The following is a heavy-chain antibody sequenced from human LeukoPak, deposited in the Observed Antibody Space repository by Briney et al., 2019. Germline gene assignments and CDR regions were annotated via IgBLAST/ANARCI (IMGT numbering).Heavy chain of an antibody. CDR1: GGSISSYY. CDR3: ARARIAAAGNNYYYGMDV. D-gene: IGHD6-13*01. CDR2: IYYSGSI. J-gene: IGHJ6*02. V-gene: IGHV4-59*01. Sequence: PSETLSLTCTVSGGSISSYYWSWIRQPPAKGLEWIGYIYYSGSINYNPSLKSRVTISVDTSKNQFSLKLSSVTAADTAVYYCARARIAAAGNNYYYGMDVWGQGTTVTVSS.